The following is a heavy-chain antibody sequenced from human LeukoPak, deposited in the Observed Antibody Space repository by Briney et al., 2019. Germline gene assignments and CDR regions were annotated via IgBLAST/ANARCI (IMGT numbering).Heavy chain of an antibody. CDR1: GFTFSSYA. Sequence: GGSLRLSCAASGFTFSSYAMDWVRQAPGKGLEWVAVISYDGSNKYYADSVKGRFTISRDNAKNTLYLQMNSLRAEDTAVYYCARSGSIDYWGQGTRVTVSS. CDR2: ISYDGSNK. D-gene: IGHD3-10*01. J-gene: IGHJ4*02. CDR3: ARSGSIDY. V-gene: IGHV3-30*04.